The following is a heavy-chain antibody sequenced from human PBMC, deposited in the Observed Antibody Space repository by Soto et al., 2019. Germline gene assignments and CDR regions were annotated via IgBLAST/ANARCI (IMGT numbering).Heavy chain of an antibody. CDR2: ISPYNGKT. D-gene: IGHD3-16*02. CDR1: GYTFTTHG. V-gene: IGHV1-18*04. Sequence: ASVKVSCKASGYTFTTHGISWVRQAPGQGLEWMGWISPYNGKTTYAQKVQGRVTMTTDTSTSTAYMELRGLRSDDTAVYYCARVDDYVWGSFRPWGQGTQVTVSS. J-gene: IGHJ4*02. CDR3: ARVDDYVWGSFRP.